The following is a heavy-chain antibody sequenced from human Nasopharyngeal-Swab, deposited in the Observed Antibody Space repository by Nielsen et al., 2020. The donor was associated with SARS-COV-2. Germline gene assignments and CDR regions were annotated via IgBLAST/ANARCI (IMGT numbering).Heavy chain of an antibody. V-gene: IGHV6-1*01. D-gene: IGHD3-10*01. Sequence: SQTLSLTCAISGDSVSSNSAAWNWIRQSPSRGLEWLGRTYYRSKWYNDYAVSVKSRITINPDTSKNQFSLQLNSVTPGDTAVYYCARGKLLWFGELSRRVYYFDYWGQGTLVTVSS. J-gene: IGHJ4*02. CDR3: ARGKLLWFGELSRRVYYFDY. CDR1: GDSVSSNSAA. CDR2: TYYRSKWYN.